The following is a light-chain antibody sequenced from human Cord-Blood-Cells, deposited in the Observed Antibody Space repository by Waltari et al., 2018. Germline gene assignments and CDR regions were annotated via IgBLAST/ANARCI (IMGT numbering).Light chain of an antibody. J-gene: IGLJ3*02. Sequence: QSALTQPASVSGSPGPSITISCTGTSRDVGRYNLVSWFQQHPGKAPKLMLYEGSKRPSGVSNRFSGSKSGNTASLTISGLQAEDEADYYCCSYAGSRVFGGGTKLTVL. CDR2: EGS. CDR3: CSYAGSRV. CDR1: SRDVGRYNL. V-gene: IGLV2-23*01.